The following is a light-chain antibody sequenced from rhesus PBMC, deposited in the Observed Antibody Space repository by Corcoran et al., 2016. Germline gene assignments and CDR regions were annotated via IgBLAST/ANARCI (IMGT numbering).Light chain of an antibody. CDR1: QSVNRY. V-gene: IGKV3-10*01. CDR3: YQQSSGFT. Sequence: QVILTQSPATLSLSPGERATLSCRASQSVNRYLAWYQQKPGQAPRLLIYGASSRATGIPDRFSGSGSGTDFTLTIRILEPEDVGVYHCYQQSSGFTFGPGTKLDIK. CDR2: GAS. J-gene: IGKJ3*01.